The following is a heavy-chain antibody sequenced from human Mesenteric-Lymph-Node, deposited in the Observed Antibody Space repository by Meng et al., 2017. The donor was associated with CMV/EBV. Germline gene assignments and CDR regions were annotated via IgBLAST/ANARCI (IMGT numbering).Heavy chain of an antibody. CDR3: ARGNNWYYYGMGV. D-gene: IGHD1-20*01. J-gene: IGHJ6*02. V-gene: IGHV3-74*01. CDR2: INTDGSST. Sequence: GGSLRLSCAASEFTFRTYYMHWVRQAPGKGLVWISRINTDGSSTAYADSVKGRFTISRDNAKNTLYLQMNSLRAEDTAVYFCARGNNWYYYGMGVWGQGTTVTVSS. CDR1: EFTFRTYY.